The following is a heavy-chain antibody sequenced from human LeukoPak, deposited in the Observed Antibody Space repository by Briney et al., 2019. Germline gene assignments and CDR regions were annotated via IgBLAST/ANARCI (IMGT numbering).Heavy chain of an antibody. CDR3: ATAIGPYRSYYYYYMDV. J-gene: IGHJ6*03. V-gene: IGHV4-59*01. CDR2: TYCNGST. Sequence: SETMSLTSTVYGGSISSYYCSWIRPPPGGGLEWIGYTYCNGSTNSNPALKSRSTISVDTSKNQFSLKLSSMTAAETAVYYCATAIGPYRSYYYYYMDVWGKGTTVTVSS. CDR1: GGSISSYY.